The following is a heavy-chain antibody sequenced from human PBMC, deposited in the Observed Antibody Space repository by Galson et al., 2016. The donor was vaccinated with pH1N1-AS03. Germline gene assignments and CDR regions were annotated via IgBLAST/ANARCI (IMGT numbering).Heavy chain of an antibody. V-gene: IGHV6-1*01. J-gene: IGHJ4*02. D-gene: IGHD6-13*01. CDR2: TYYRSKWYT. Sequence: CAISGDSVSSNTVAWNWIRLSPSRGLEWLGRTYYRSKWYTDYGLSVERRLTITSDTSKNLISLQLNSLTPEDSALYCGRVRSLTSSWYGPIDYWGQGTRVTVSS. CDR3: GRVRSLTSSWYGPIDY. CDR1: GDSVSSNTVA.